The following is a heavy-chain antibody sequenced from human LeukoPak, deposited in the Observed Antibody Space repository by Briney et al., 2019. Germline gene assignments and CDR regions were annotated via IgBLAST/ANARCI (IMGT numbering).Heavy chain of an antibody. Sequence: GGSLRLSCAASGFTFSSYGMHWVRQAPGKGLEWVAFIRYDGSNKYYADSVKGRFTISRDNSKNMLYLQMNSLRAEDTAVYYCAKDGTGYSSSWYSGHYFDYWGQGTLVTVSS. J-gene: IGHJ4*02. V-gene: IGHV3-30*02. CDR1: GFTFSSYG. D-gene: IGHD6-13*01. CDR2: IRYDGSNK. CDR3: AKDGTGYSSSWYSGHYFDY.